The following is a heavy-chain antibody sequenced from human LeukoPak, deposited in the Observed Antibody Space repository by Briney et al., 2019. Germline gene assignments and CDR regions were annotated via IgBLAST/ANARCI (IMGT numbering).Heavy chain of an antibody. V-gene: IGHV1-2*02. J-gene: IGHJ3*02. Sequence: ASVKVSCKASGYTFTGYYLHWVRQAPGQGLEWTGWINPNSGGTNYAQKFQGRVTMTRDTSISTAYMELSRLRSDDTAVYYCARGGLYYVWDAFDIWGQGTMVTVSS. CDR2: INPNSGGT. CDR3: ARGGLYYVWDAFDI. CDR1: GYTFTGYY. D-gene: IGHD3-16*01.